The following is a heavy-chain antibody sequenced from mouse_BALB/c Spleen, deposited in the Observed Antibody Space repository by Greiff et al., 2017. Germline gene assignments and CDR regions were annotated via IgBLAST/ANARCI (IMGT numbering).Heavy chain of an antibody. Sequence: VQLQQSAAELARPGASVKMSCKASGYTFTSYTMHWVKQRPGQGLEWIGYINPSSGYTEYNQKFKDKTTLTADKSSSTAYMQLSSLTSEDSAVYYCARSEYGNFYAMDYWGQGTSVTVSS. J-gene: IGHJ4*01. CDR1: GYTFTSYT. CDR3: ARSEYGNFYAMDY. D-gene: IGHD2-10*02. CDR2: INPSSGYT. V-gene: IGHV1-4*02.